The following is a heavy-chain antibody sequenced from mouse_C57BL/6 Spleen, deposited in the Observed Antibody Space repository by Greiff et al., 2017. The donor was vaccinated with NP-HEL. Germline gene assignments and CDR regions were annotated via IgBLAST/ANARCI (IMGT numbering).Heavy chain of an antibody. D-gene: IGHD1-1*01. Sequence: EVKLVESGPGLVKPSQSLSLTCSVTGYSITSGYYWNWIRQFPGNKLEWMGYISYDGSNNYNPSLKNRISITRDTSKNQFFLKLNSVTTEDTATYYCARVRYGSSHEGFAYWGQGTLVTVSA. CDR2: ISYDGSN. J-gene: IGHJ3*01. CDR1: GYSITSGYY. CDR3: ARVRYGSSHEGFAY. V-gene: IGHV3-6*01.